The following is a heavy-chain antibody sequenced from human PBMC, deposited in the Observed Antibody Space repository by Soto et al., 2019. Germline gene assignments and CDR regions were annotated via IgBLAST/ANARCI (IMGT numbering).Heavy chain of an antibody. CDR3: ARVLRYFDWLFRNHYYYGMDV. Sequence: TESLTCAVYGGCSSGPYWSWLRQQPGKGQEWIGEINHSGSTNYNPSLKSRVTISVATSKNQFSLKLCSVTAADTAVYYCARVLRYFDWLFRNHYYYGMDVWAQETTVTVSS. CDR1: GGCSSGPY. V-gene: IGHV4-34*01. CDR2: INHSGST. D-gene: IGHD3-9*01. J-gene: IGHJ6*02.